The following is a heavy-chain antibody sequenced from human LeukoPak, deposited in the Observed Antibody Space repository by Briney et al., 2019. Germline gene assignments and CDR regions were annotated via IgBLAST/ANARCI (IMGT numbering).Heavy chain of an antibody. CDR2: IWLDGSAT. J-gene: IGHJ4*02. CDR3: ARDLNREDFDY. V-gene: IGHV3-33*01. Sequence: GKSLRLSCAASGFGFSNYDMHWVRQAPGKGLEWVAIIWLDGSATYYGDSVKGRFTISRDNSKNILYLQMNDLRVEDTAGYYCARDLNREDFDYWGQGTLVAVSS. D-gene: IGHD1-14*01. CDR1: GFGFSNYD.